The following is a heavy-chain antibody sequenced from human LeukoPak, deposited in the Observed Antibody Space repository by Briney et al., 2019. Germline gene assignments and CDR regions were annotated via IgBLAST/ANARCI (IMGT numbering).Heavy chain of an antibody. J-gene: IGHJ1*01. CDR1: GGSISSSNW. CDR2: IYHSGST. Sequence: SETLSLTCAVSGGSISSSNWWSWVRQPPGKGLEWIGEIYHSGSTNYNPSLKSRVTISVDKSKNQFSLKLTSVTAADTAVYYCARSDSTGYYFQHWGQGILVTVSS. D-gene: IGHD3-22*01. CDR3: ARSDSTGYYFQH. V-gene: IGHV4-4*02.